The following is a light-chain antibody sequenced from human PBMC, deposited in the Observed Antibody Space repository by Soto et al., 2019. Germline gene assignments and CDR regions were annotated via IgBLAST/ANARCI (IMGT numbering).Light chain of an antibody. CDR2: TND. CDR3: AAWDASLSGPV. J-gene: IGLJ3*02. V-gene: IGLV1-47*02. CDR1: SSNIGRNP. Sequence: QSVLTQPPSASGTPGQRVTISCSGSSSNIGRNPVYWYQQVPGTSPKLLFYTNDQRPSGVPDRFSGSKSGTSASLAISGLRSEDEADYYCAAWDASLSGPVFGGGTKLTVL.